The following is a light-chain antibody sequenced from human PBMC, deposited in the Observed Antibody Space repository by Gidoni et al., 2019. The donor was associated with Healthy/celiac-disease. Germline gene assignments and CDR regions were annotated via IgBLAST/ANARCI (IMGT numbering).Light chain of an antibody. CDR1: QSISSY. J-gene: IGKJ4*01. CDR3: QQSYSTPLT. Sequence: DNQTTQSPSSLSASVGDRVTITCRASQSISSYLNWYQQKPGKAPKLLIYAASSLQSGVPSRFSGSGSGTDFTLTISSLQPEDFATYYCQQSYSTPLTFXQXTKVEIK. CDR2: AAS. V-gene: IGKV1-39*01.